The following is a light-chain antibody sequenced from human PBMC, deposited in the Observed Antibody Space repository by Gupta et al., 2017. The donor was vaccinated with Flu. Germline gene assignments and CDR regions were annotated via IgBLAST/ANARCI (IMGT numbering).Light chain of an antibody. CDR3: HSYDIDNQV. CDR1: SGSIATYS. V-gene: IGLV6-57*03. J-gene: IGLJ3*02. Sequence: NFMLTQAHSVSGSPGKTVTISCTRSSGSIATYSVQWYQQRPGSAPTTVIYEHNRRSSGVPDRFSGSIDSSSNSASLTISGLKPEDDAYYYCHSYDIDNQVFGGGTKLTVL. CDR2: EHN.